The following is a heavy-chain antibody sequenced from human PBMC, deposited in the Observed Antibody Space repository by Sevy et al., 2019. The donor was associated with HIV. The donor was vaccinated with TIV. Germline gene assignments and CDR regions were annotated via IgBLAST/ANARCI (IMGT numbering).Heavy chain of an antibody. D-gene: IGHD1-26*01. CDR1: GGSISSYY. CDR3: ARYGLGDAIVGATTSFYYYYYGMDV. J-gene: IGHJ6*02. V-gene: IGHV4-59*01. CDR2: IYYSGST. Sequence: SETLSLTCTVSGGSISSYYWSWIRQPPGKGLEWIGYIYYSGSTNYNPSLTSRVTISVDTSKNQFSLKLSSVTAADTAVYYCARYGLGDAIVGATTSFYYYYYGMDVWGQGTTVTVSS.